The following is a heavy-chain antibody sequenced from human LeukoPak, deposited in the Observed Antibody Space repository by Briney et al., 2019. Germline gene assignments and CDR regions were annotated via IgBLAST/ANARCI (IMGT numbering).Heavy chain of an antibody. J-gene: IGHJ3*02. V-gene: IGHV5-51*01. Sequence: RGESLKISCKGSGYSFSRYWIGWVRQMPGKGLEWMGIIYPGDSDTRYSPSFQGQVTISADKSIRTAYLQWNSLKASDTAMYYCARRMTMFRGVIFDPFHIWGQGTMVTVSS. D-gene: IGHD3-10*01. CDR3: ARRMTMFRGVIFDPFHI. CDR1: GYSFSRYW. CDR2: IYPGDSDT.